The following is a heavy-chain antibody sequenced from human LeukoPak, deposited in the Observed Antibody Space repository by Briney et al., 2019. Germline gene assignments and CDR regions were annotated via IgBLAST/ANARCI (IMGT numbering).Heavy chain of an antibody. CDR1: GYTFTGYY. J-gene: IGHJ4*02. CDR2: INPNNDYT. D-gene: IGHD2-21*01. V-gene: IGHV1-2*02. Sequence: ASVKVSCKASGYTFTGYYIHWVRQAPGQGLEWMGWINPNNDYTYYAQKFQGRVTLTRDTSISTVYMELSGLTSDDTALYYCAVAPGDYWGQGTLVIGSA. CDR3: AVAPGDY.